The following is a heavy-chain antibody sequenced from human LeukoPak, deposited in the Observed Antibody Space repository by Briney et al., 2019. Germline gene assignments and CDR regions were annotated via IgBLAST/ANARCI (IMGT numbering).Heavy chain of an antibody. CDR1: GFTFSSYE. CDR2: TSSSDAGT. Sequence: GGSLRLSCAASGFTFSSYEMNWVRQAPGKGLEWVAATSSSDAGTYHADSVRGRFTISRDNSKNTLYLQMNSLRAEDAAVYFCAKAPVTSCRGAYCYPFDSWGQGTLVTVSS. CDR3: AKAPVTSCRGAYCYPFDS. D-gene: IGHD2-21*01. V-gene: IGHV3-23*01. J-gene: IGHJ4*02.